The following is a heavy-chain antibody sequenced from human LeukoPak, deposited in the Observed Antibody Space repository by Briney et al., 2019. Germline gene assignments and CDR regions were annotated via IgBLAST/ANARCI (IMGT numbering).Heavy chain of an antibody. CDR3: ARGKEIVGVQAALPLFNP. CDR2: IIPIFAIA. Sequence: GASVKLSCKAAGGTFSSYAISWVRQAPGQRLEWMGGIIPIFAIANSAQTFPGRVTITTDESTSTAYRELSSLRSEDTAVYYCARGKEIVGVQAALPLFNPGGQGTLVTVSA. CDR1: GGTFSSYA. V-gene: IGHV1-69*05. D-gene: IGHD2-2*01. J-gene: IGHJ5*02.